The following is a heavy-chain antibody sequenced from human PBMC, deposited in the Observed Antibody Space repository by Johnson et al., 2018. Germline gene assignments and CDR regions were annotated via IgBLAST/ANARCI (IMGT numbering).Heavy chain of an antibody. Sequence: QVQPVQSGGGVVQPGRSXRLSCAASGFVFSGFAMHWVRQPPGKGLEWVAIIWYDGRQKYYADFVKGRLTITRDNSKNSVYLEMSSLRIDDTAVYFCAREGNGDHGMDVWGQGTTVSVS. CDR1: GFVFSGFA. V-gene: IGHV3-33*01. D-gene: IGHD4-17*01. CDR3: AREGNGDHGMDV. CDR2: IWYDGRQK. J-gene: IGHJ6*02.